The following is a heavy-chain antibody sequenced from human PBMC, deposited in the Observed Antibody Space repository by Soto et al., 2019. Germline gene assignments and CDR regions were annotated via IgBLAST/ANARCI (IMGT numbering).Heavy chain of an antibody. CDR3: ARDWPYRIAARPVEGAFDI. V-gene: IGHV1-2*04. J-gene: IGHJ3*02. Sequence: QVQLVQSGAEVKKPGASVKVSCKASGYTFTGYYMHWVRQAPGQGLEWMGWINPNSGGTNYAQKFQGWVTMTRDTSISPAYMELSRLRSDDTAVYYCARDWPYRIAARPVEGAFDIWGQGTMVTVSS. CDR1: GYTFTGYY. CDR2: INPNSGGT. D-gene: IGHD6-6*01.